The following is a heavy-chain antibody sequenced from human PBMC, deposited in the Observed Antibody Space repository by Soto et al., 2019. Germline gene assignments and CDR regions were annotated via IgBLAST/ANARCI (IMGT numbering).Heavy chain of an antibody. D-gene: IGHD3-9*01. V-gene: IGHV3-21*01. CDR1: GFTFSSYR. CDR3: ARLASGSDVLTGYLQI. Sequence: GGSLRLSCAASGFTFSSYRMNWVRQAPGKGLEWVSSISGSSSYIYYADSVRGRFTISRDNAKNSLFLQMNSLRVEDTAVYYCARLASGSDVLTGYLQIWGQGTLVTVSS. J-gene: IGHJ4*02. CDR2: ISGSSSYI.